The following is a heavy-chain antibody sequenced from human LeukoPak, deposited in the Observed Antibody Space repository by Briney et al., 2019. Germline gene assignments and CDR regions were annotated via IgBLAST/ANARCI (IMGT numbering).Heavy chain of an antibody. D-gene: IGHD6-13*01. V-gene: IGHV5-51*01. CDR2: IYPGDSDT. Sequence: GESLKISCKGSGYSFTSYWIGWVRQVPGKGLEWMGIIYPGDSDTRYSPSFQGQVTISADKSISTAYLQWSSLKASDTAMYYCARHPTAAGTPYYYYYYMDVWGKGTTVTVSS. CDR1: GYSFTSYW. CDR3: ARHPTAAGTPYYYYYYMDV. J-gene: IGHJ6*03.